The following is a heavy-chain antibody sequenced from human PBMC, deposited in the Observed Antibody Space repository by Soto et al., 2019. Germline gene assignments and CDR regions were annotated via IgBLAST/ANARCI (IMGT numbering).Heavy chain of an antibody. CDR1: GGTLSSYT. V-gene: IGHV1-69*02. CDR3: ARTEGVYCSGGSCYAFDI. CDR2: IIPILGIA. J-gene: IGHJ3*02. Sequence: SVKVSCKASGGTLSSYTISWGRQAPGQGLEWMGRIIPILGIANYAQKFQGRVTITADKSTSTAYMELSSLRSEDTAVYYCARTEGVYCSGGSCYAFDIWGQGSMVTVSS. D-gene: IGHD2-15*01.